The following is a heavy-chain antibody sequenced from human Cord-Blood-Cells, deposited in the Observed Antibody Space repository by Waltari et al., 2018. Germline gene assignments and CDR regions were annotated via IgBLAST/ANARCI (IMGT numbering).Heavy chain of an antibody. CDR3: ARVGIAAHYFDY. Sequence: QVQLVQSGAEVKKPGASVKVSCKASGYTFTGYYMHWVRQAPGQGLEWMGRINPNLGGTNKCQKVQGRVTMTRDTSISTAYRELSRLRSDDTAVYYCARVGIAAHYFDYWGQGTLVTVSS. CDR1: GYTFTGYY. J-gene: IGHJ4*02. V-gene: IGHV1-2*02. CDR2: INPNLGGT. D-gene: IGHD6-6*01.